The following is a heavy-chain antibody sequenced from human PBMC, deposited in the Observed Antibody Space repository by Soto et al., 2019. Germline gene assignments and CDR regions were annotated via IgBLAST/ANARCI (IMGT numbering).Heavy chain of an antibody. CDR3: ARATGTTGYYYYGMDV. Sequence: QVQLQQWGAGLLKPSETLSLTCAVYGGSFSGYYWSWIRQPPGKGLEWIGEINHSGSTNCNPSLKSGVTISVDASKNQFSLKLSSVTAAATAVYYCARATGTTGYYYYGMDVWGQGTTVTVSS. D-gene: IGHD1-7*01. CDR1: GGSFSGYY. J-gene: IGHJ6*02. V-gene: IGHV4-34*01. CDR2: INHSGST.